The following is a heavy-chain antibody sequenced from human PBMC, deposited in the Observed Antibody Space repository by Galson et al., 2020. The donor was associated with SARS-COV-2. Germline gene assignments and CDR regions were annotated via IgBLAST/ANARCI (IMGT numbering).Heavy chain of an antibody. J-gene: IGHJ4*02. CDR1: GGTFSSYA. Sequence: SVKVSCKASGGTFSSYAISWVRQAPGQGLEWMGGIIPIFGTANYAQKFQGRVTITAHESTSTAYMELSSLRSEDTAVYYCAQWFGEDEFDYWGQGTLVTVSS. D-gene: IGHD3-10*01. CDR3: AQWFGEDEFDY. CDR2: IIPIFGTA. V-gene: IGHV1-69*13.